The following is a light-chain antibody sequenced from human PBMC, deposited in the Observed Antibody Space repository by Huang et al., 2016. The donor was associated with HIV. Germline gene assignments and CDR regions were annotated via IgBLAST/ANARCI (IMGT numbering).Light chain of an antibody. J-gene: IGKJ5*01. CDR1: HSVGNY. V-gene: IGKV3-11*01. Sequence: EIVLTQSPGTLSLSPGERATLSCRTSHSVGNYLVWYQQKPGQVPRLLIYDASYRAAGIPARFSGSGSGTDFTLTMSSLEPEDFAVYYCQQRSKWPITFGQGTRLEIK. CDR3: QQRSKWPIT. CDR2: DAS.